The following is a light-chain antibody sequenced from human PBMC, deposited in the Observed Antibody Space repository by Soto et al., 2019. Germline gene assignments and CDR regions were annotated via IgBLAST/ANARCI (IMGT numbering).Light chain of an antibody. CDR1: SSDVGGSNY. Sequence: QSALTQPASVSGSPGQSITISCTGTSSDVGGSNYVSWYQQHPGKAPKLMIYDANIRPSGISNRFSGSKSGNTASLTISGLQAEDEADYYCSSYRSGSTLVFGGGTKLTVL. CDR2: DAN. J-gene: IGLJ2*01. V-gene: IGLV2-14*03. CDR3: SSYRSGSTLV.